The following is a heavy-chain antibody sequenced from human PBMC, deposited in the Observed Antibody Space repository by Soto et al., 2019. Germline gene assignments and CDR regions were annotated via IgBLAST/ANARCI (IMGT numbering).Heavy chain of an antibody. CDR1: GDSIIRSF. Sequence: QVQLQESGPRLVKSSETLSLVCSVSGDSIIRSFWGWIRQTPGKGLEYIGYISDSGVTDYDPSLKSRVSISVDTSKNQYSLKLTSVTTADTAMYYCARGAANFSGPDSFDIWGQGTMVTVSS. J-gene: IGHJ3*02. CDR3: ARGAANFSGPDSFDI. D-gene: IGHD1-7*01. V-gene: IGHV4-59*01. CDR2: ISDSGVT.